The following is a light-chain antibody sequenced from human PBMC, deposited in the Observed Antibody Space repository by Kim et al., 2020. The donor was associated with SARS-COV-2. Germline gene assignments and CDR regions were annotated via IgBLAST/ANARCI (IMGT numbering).Light chain of an antibody. CDR2: NDN. CDR1: SSNSELHF. J-gene: IGLJ3*02. Sequence: GQRLTISRSGSSSNSELHFVNWFQQLPGTAPKVFIYNDNQRPSGVPDRFSGSRSGTSASLAISGLQSEDEADYYCATWDVSLDAWVFGGGTQLTVL. CDR3: ATWDVSLDAWV. V-gene: IGLV1-44*01.